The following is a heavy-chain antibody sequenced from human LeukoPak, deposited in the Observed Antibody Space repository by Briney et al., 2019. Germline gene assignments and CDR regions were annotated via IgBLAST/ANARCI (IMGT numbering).Heavy chain of an antibody. D-gene: IGHD5-24*01. J-gene: IGHJ5*02. CDR1: GYSISSGYH. CDR3: ARHPSGRGWLQQGGWFDP. CDR2: IYRSGST. Sequence: SETLSLTCTVSGYSISSGYHWGWIRQPPGKGLEWIGSIYRSGSTYYNPSLDPSLKSRVIISVDTSKNQFSLRLSSVTAADTAVYYCARHPSGRGWLQQGGWFDPWGQGTLVTVSS. V-gene: IGHV4-38-2*02.